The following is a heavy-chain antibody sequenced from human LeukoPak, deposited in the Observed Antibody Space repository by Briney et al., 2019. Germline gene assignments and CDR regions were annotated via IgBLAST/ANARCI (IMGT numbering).Heavy chain of an antibody. Sequence: AGGSLRLSCAASGFTFSDYYMSWIRQAPGKGLEWVSYISSSGSTIYYADSVKGRFTISRDNAKNTLYLQMTSLRVEDTAIYYCVRDGDVYNFDHWGQGTLVTVSS. J-gene: IGHJ4*02. V-gene: IGHV3-11*04. CDR2: ISSSGSTI. D-gene: IGHD5-24*01. CDR1: GFTFSDYY. CDR3: VRDGDVYNFDH.